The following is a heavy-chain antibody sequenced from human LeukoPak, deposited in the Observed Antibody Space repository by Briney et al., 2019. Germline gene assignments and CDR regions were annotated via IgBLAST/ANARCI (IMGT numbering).Heavy chain of an antibody. D-gene: IGHD5-24*01. J-gene: IGHJ4*02. V-gene: IGHV4-59*01. CDR2: VYYSGST. Sequence: SETLSLTCTVSGGSISTYYWSCIRQPPGKGLEWIGYVYYSGSTNYNPSLKSRVTISLDTSKNQFSLMLSSVTAADTAVYFCARGERRDGYTFGYWGQGTLVTVSS. CDR3: ARGERRDGYTFGY. CDR1: GGSISTYY.